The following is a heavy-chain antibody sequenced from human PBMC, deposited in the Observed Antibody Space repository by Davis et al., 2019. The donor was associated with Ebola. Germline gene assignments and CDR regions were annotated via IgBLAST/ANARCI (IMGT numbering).Heavy chain of an antibody. CDR1: GGSFSGYY. D-gene: IGHD6-6*01. Sequence: SETLSLTCAVYGGSFSGYYWSWIRQPPGKGLEWIGEINHSGSTNYNPSLKSRVTISVDTSKNQFSLKLSSVTAADTAVYYCARDRGIAASRFDYWGQGTLVTVSS. V-gene: IGHV4-34*01. J-gene: IGHJ4*02. CDR2: INHSGST. CDR3: ARDRGIAASRFDY.